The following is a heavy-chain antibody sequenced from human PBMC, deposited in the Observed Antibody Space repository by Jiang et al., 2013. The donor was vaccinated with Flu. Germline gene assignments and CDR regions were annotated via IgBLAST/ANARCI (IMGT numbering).Heavy chain of an antibody. D-gene: IGHD3-10*01. J-gene: IGHJ6*02. V-gene: IGHV1-8*01. CDR1: GYTFTTYD. CDR2: MNPDSGKT. CDR3: ARGPPRVRGEKPLYGIDV. Sequence: SGAEVKTPGASVKVSCKPSGYTFTTYDINWVRQATGQGLEWMGWMNPDSGKTGYAQKFQGRVTMTRNTSISTVYMELSSLTSDDTAVYYCARGPPRVRGEKPLYGIDVWGQGTTVTVSS.